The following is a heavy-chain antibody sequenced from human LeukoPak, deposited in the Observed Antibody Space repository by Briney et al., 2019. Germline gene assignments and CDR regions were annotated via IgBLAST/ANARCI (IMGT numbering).Heavy chain of an antibody. D-gene: IGHD6-6*01. CDR2: ISYDGSNE. Sequence: GRSLRLSCGASGFTFSSYGMHWVRQAPGKGLEWVAVISYDGSNEYYADSVKGRFTISRDNSKNTLYLQVNSLRAEDTAVYYCAKDVSSSSPGDGMDVWGQGTTVIVSS. V-gene: IGHV3-30*18. J-gene: IGHJ6*02. CDR3: AKDVSSSSPGDGMDV. CDR1: GFTFSSYG.